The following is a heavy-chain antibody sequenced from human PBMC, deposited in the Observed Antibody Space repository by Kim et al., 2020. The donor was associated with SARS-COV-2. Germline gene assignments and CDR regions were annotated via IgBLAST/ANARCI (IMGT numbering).Heavy chain of an antibody. CDR3: ATTAQLLWFGALDP. J-gene: IGHJ5*02. D-gene: IGHD3-10*01. V-gene: IGHV1-2*06. CDR1: GYTFTGYY. Sequence: ASVKVSCKASGYTFTGYYMHWVRQAPGQGLEWMGRINPNSGGTNYAQKFQGRVTMTRDTSISTAYMELSRLRSDDTAVYYCATTAQLLWFGALDPWGQGTLVTVSS. CDR2: INPNSGGT.